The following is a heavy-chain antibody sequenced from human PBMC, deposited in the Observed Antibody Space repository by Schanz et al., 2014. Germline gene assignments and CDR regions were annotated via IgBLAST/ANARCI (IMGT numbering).Heavy chain of an antibody. V-gene: IGHV1-2*02. J-gene: IGHJ4*02. CDR2: INPSSGGT. D-gene: IGHD6-19*01. CDR3: ARGLVRYFDY. Sequence: QVQLVQSGVEVKKPGASVKVSCKASGYSFTGYYMNWVRQAPGQGLEWMGWINPSSGGTNYAQKFQGRVTMTRDTSISTAYMELNRLRSDDTAVYYCARGLVRYFDYWGQGTLVTVSS. CDR1: GYSFTGYY.